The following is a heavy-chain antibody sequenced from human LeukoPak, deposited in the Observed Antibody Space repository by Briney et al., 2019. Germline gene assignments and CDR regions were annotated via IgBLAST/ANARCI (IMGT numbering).Heavy chain of an antibody. J-gene: IGHJ4*02. Sequence: ASVKVSCEASGYTFTGYYVHWVRQAPGQGLEWMGWINPNSGGTNYAQKFLGRVTMTRDTSISTAYMELSRLRSDDTAVYYCATGGVLLGYCSGGSCYVWGQGTLVTVSS. CDR1: GYTFTGYY. CDR2: INPNSGGT. V-gene: IGHV1-2*02. CDR3: ATGGVLLGYCSGGSCYV. D-gene: IGHD2-15*01.